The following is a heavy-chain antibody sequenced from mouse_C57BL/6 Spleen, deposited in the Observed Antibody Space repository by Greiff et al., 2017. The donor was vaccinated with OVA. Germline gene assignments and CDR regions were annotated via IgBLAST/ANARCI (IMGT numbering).Heavy chain of an antibody. CDR1: GFTFSNYW. Sequence: EVKLVESGGGLVQPGGSMKLSCVASGFTFSNYWMNWVRQSPEKGLEWVAQIRLKSDNYATHYAESVKGRFTISRDDSKSSVYLQMNNLRAEDTGIYYCTGIVIFDYWGQGTTLTVSS. J-gene: IGHJ2*01. V-gene: IGHV6-3*01. CDR2: IRLKSDNYAT. CDR3: TGIVIFDY. D-gene: IGHD2-5*01.